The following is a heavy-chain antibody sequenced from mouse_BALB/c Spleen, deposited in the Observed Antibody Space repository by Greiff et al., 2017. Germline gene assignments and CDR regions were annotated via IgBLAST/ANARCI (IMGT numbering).Heavy chain of an antibody. CDR2: ISSGGSYT. CDR3: ARDPTATSAY. D-gene: IGHD1-2*01. J-gene: IGHJ3*01. CDR1: GFTFSSYA. V-gene: IGHV5-9-4*01. Sequence: EVKLVESGGGLVKPGGSLKLSCAASGFTFSSYAMSWVRQSPEKRLEWVAEISSGGSYTYYPDTVTGRFTISRDNAKNTLYLEMSSLRSEDTAMYYCARDPTATSAYWGQGTLVTVSA.